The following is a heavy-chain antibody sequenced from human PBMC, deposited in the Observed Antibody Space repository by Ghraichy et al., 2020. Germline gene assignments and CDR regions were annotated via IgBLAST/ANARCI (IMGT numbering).Heavy chain of an antibody. Sequence: GGSLRHSCAASGFTFSTCSMVWVRQAPGKGLEWVSSISSSSGYIYYADSVKGRFTISRDNAKNSLYLQMNSLRAEDTAVYSCARIAVSGTWYFDLWGRGTLVTVSS. J-gene: IGHJ2*01. CDR3: ARIAVSGTWYFDL. D-gene: IGHD6-19*01. CDR1: GFTFSTCS. CDR2: ISSSSGYI. V-gene: IGHV3-21*01.